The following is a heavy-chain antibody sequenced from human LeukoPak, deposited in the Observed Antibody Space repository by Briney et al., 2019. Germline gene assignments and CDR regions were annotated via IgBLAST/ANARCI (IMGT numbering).Heavy chain of an antibody. D-gene: IGHD6-19*01. CDR1: GFIFTDYW. Sequence: GGSLRLSCAASGFIFTDYWMYWVRQAPGRGLAWVANIKEDGSEKNYVDSVKGRFTISRDNAKNSLYLQMNSLRAEDTAVYYCARGITIAVAGTCIDYWGQGTLVTVSS. CDR3: ARGITIAVAGTCIDY. J-gene: IGHJ4*02. CDR2: IKEDGSEK. V-gene: IGHV3-7*04.